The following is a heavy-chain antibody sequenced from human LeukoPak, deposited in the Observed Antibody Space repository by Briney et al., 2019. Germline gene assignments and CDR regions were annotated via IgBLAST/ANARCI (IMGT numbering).Heavy chain of an antibody. J-gene: IGHJ4*02. CDR1: GFTFTTYW. V-gene: IGHV3-23*01. CDR3: AGGSSTVTRIFDY. Sequence: GGSLRLSCAASGFTFTTYWMTWVRQAPGKGLEWVSAISGSGGSTYYADSVKGRFTISRDNSKNTLYLQMNSLRAEDTAVYYCAGGSSTVTRIFDYWGQGTLVTVSS. D-gene: IGHD4-17*01. CDR2: ISGSGGST.